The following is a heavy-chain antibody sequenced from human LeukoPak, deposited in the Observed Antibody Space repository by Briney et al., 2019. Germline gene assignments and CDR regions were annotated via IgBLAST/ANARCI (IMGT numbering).Heavy chain of an antibody. Sequence: GGSLRLSCAASGFTVSSSYMTWVRQAPGKGLEWVSVIYSGGTTYYADSVKGGFTISRDNSKNTLYLQMNSLRDEDTAVYYCARGVAAAGTTLDYWGQGTLVTVSS. V-gene: IGHV3-66*02. D-gene: IGHD6-13*01. CDR2: IYSGGTT. CDR3: ARGVAAAGTTLDY. CDR1: GFTVSSSY. J-gene: IGHJ4*02.